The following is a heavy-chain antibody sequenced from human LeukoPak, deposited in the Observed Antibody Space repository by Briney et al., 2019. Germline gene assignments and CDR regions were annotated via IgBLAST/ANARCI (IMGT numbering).Heavy chain of an antibody. V-gene: IGHV4-61*02. CDR2: IYTSGST. CDR1: GGSISSGSYY. Sequence: PSETLSLTCTVSGGSISSGSYYWSWIRQPAGKGLEWIGRIYTSGSTNYNPSLKSRVTISVDTSKNQFSLKLSSVTAADTAVYYCARAPTIRGGNPSRVRGTDVWGQGTTVTVSS. CDR3: ARAPTIRGGNPSRVRGTDV. J-gene: IGHJ6*02. D-gene: IGHD4-23*01.